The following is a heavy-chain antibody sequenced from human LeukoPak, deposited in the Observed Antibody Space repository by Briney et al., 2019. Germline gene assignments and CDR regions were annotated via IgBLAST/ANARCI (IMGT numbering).Heavy chain of an antibody. V-gene: IGHV1-18*01. Sequence: ASVKVSCKASGYTFTSYGISWVRQAPGQGLEWMGWISAYNGNTNYAQKPQGRVTMTTDTSTSTAYMELSSLRSEDTAVYYCARVRSLAVANDAFDIWGQGTMVTVSS. D-gene: IGHD6-19*01. CDR3: ARVRSLAVANDAFDI. CDR1: GYTFTSYG. J-gene: IGHJ3*02. CDR2: ISAYNGNT.